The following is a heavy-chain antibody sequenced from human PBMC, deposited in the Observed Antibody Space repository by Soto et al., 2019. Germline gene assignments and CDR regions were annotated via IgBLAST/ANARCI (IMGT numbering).Heavy chain of an antibody. CDR2: IKSKAYGETT. V-gene: IGHV3-15*01. CDR1: GFTFSSAW. D-gene: IGHD7-27*01. Sequence: GGSLSLSCAASGFTFSSAWMNWARQAPGKGPEWVARIKSKAYGETTDYAAPVMGRFTISRDDSKNTLYLQMNTLKSEDTAVYYCSTNWAMSPDWGQGTRVTVSS. J-gene: IGHJ1*01. CDR3: STNWAMSPD.